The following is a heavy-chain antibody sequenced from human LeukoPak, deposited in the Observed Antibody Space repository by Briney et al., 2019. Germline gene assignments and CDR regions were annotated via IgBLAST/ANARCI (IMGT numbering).Heavy chain of an antibody. V-gene: IGHV4-59*08. J-gene: IGHJ5*02. CDR3: ARLTPIAAARPLFDP. CDR2: IYYNGSP. Sequence: SETLSLTCTVSGGSISPYHWSWIRQPPGKGLEWIAYIYYNGSPNYNPSLKSRATISVDLSKNQFSLKLSSVTAADTAVYYCARLTPIAAARPLFDPWGQGTLVTVSS. CDR1: GGSISPYH. D-gene: IGHD6-13*01.